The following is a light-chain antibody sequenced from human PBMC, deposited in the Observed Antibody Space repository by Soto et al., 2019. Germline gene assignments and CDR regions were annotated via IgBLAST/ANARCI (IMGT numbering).Light chain of an antibody. CDR2: EGS. J-gene: IGLJ3*02. CDR1: SSDVGSYNL. V-gene: IGLV2-23*01. Sequence: QSALTQPASVSGSPGQSITISCTGTSSDVGSYNLVSWYQQHPGKAPKLMIYEGSKRPSGVSHRFSGSKSGYTASLTISGLHAEDDADYYCCSNAGSIPLRVFGGGTKVTVL. CDR3: CSNAGSIPLRV.